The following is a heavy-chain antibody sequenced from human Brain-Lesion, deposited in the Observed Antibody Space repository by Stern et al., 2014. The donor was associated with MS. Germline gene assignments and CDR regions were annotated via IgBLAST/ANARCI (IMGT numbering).Heavy chain of an antibody. J-gene: IGHJ4*02. D-gene: IGHD1-26*01. CDR1: GYTLTELS. CDR2: FDPEDGET. Sequence: QLVESGAEVKKPGASVKVSCKVSGYTLTELSMHWVRQAPRKGLEWVGGFDPEDGETIYAQKFQGRFTMTEDTSTDTAYMELSSLRSEDTAVYYCATLSPGAGGNYYRHFDYWGQGTLVTVSS. V-gene: IGHV1-24*01. CDR3: ATLSPGAGGNYYRHFDY.